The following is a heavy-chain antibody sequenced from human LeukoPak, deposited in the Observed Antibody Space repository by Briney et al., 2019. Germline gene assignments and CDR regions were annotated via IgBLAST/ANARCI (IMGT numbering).Heavy chain of an antibody. CDR1: GFTFSSYA. Sequence: GGSLRLSCAASGFTFSSYAMHWVRQAPGKGLEWVAVISYDGSNKYYADSVKGRFTISRDNSKNTLYLQINSLRAEDTAVYYCATLSYGSGRYNWFDPWGQGTLVTVSS. V-gene: IGHV3-30-3*01. J-gene: IGHJ5*02. CDR3: ATLSYGSGRYNWFDP. CDR2: ISYDGSNK. D-gene: IGHD3-10*01.